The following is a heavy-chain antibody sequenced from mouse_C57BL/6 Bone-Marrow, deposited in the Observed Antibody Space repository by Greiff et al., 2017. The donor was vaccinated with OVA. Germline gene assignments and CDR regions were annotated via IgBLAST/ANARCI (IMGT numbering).Heavy chain of an antibody. J-gene: IGHJ3*01. CDR2: IYPRSGNT. CDR3: ASYYYGSRGFAY. V-gene: IGHV1-81*01. Sequence: QVQLQQSGAELARPGASVKLSCKASGYTFTSYGISWVKQRTGQGLEWIGEIYPRSGNTYYNEKFKGKATLTADTSSSTAYMELRSLTSEDSAVYVCASYYYGSRGFAYWGQGTLVTVSA. CDR1: GYTFTSYG. D-gene: IGHD1-1*01.